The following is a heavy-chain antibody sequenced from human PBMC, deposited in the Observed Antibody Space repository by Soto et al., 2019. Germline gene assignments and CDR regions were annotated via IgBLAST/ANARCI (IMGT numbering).Heavy chain of an antibody. CDR1: GYTFTSYG. CDR2: SSAYNGNT. Sequence: QVQLVQSGAEVKKPGASVKVSCKASGYTFTSYGISWVRQAPGQGLEWMGWSSAYNGNTNDAQKVQGRVTTTTDTSTSTAYVGLSSLSSDDTAVYYCARGGCAKSSGWYEDSSEYFQHWCEGGLVTVS. D-gene: IGHD6-19*01. V-gene: IGHV1-18*01. J-gene: IGHJ1*01. CDR3: ARGGCAKSSGWYEDSSEYFQH.